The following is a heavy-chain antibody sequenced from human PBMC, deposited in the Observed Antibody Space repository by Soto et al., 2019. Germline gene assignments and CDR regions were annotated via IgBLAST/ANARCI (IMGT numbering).Heavy chain of an antibody. CDR3: ARAHVMVVAGSTFDY. D-gene: IGHD6-19*01. V-gene: IGHV4-61*03. CDR2: VYYSGNT. J-gene: IGHJ4*01. Sequence: TLSLTCSVSGGSVSDKTYYWSWIRQPPGKRVERIGYVYYSGNTNYNPSLKSRITISVDTSKNHYSLKLRSVTAADTAVYYCARAHVMVVAGSTFDYWGPGTLVTVSS. CDR1: GGSVSDKTYY.